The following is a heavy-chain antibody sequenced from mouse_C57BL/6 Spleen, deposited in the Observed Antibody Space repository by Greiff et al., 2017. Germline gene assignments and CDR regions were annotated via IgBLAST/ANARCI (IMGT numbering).Heavy chain of an antibody. CDR2: FDPANGNT. D-gene: IGHD1-1*01. CDR1: GFNIKNTY. J-gene: IGHJ4*01. CDR3: ARITTVVGGAMDY. V-gene: IGHV14-3*01. Sequence: EVQLVESVAALVRPGASVKFSCTASGFNIKNTYMHWVKQRPEQGLEWIGRFDPANGNTKYDPKFPGKATIPADTSSTTAYLQLSSLTSEDTAIYYCARITTVVGGAMDYWGQGTSVTVSS.